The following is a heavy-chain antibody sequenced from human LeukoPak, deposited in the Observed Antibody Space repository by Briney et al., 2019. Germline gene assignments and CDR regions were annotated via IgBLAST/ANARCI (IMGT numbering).Heavy chain of an antibody. D-gene: IGHD1-26*01. CDR3: ARGGSYFGN. V-gene: IGHV4-59*01. CDR2: IYYSGST. J-gene: IGHJ4*02. CDR1: AGSISNYY. Sequence: SVTLSLTCNVSAGSISNYYWTWIRQPPGEGLEWIGYIYYSGSTNHNPSLKSRVTISVDTSKNQFSLQLSSVTAADTAVYYCARGGSYFGNWGQGTLVTVSS.